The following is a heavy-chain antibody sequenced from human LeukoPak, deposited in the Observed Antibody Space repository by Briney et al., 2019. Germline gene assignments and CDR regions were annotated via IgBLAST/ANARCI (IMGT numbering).Heavy chain of an antibody. Sequence: GGSLRLSCAASGFTFLGYAMSWVRQAPGRGLEWVSYISSSGSSIYYADSVKGRFTISRDNAKNSLYLQMNGLRTEDTAVYYYARDRGTVVIRNFDYWGQGILVTVSS. D-gene: IGHD4-23*01. V-gene: IGHV3-48*01. CDR3: ARDRGTVVIRNFDY. J-gene: IGHJ4*02. CDR1: GFTFLGYA. CDR2: ISSSGSSI.